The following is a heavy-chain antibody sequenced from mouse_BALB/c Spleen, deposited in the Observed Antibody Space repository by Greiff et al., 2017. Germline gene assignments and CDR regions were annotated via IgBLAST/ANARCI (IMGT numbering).Heavy chain of an antibody. J-gene: IGHJ4*01. V-gene: IGHV1S81*02. D-gene: IGHD2-14*01. Sequence: VQLQQSGAELVKPGASVKLSCKASGYTFTSYYMYWVKQRPGQGLEWIGEINPSNGGTNFNEKFKSKATLTVDKSSSTAYMQLSSLTSEDSAVYYCTRSGVYRYYYAMDYWGQGTSVTVSS. CDR3: TRSGVYRYYYAMDY. CDR2: INPSNGGT. CDR1: GYTFTSYY.